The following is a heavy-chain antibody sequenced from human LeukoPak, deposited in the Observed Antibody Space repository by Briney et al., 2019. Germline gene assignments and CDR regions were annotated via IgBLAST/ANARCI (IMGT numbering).Heavy chain of an antibody. D-gene: IGHD1/OR15-1a*01. CDR2: IYYSGST. CDR1: GGSISSYY. V-gene: IGHV4-59*01. J-gene: IGHJ2*01. Sequence: SSETLSLTCTVSGGSISSYYWSWIRQPPGKGLEWIGYIYYSGSTNYNPSLKSRVTISIDTSKNQFSLKLTSVTAADTAVYYCARGTGGWYFDLWGRGTLVTVSS. CDR3: ARGTGGWYFDL.